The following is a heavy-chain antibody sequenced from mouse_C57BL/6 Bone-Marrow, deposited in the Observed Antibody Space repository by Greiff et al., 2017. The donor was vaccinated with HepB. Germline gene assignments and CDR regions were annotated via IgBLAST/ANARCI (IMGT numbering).Heavy chain of an antibody. V-gene: IGHV5-4*03. CDR2: ISDGGSYT. Sequence: EVKLVESGGGLVKPGGSLKLSCAASGFTFSSYALSWVRQTPEKRLEWVATISDGGSYTYYPDNVKGRFTISRDNAKNNLYLQMSHLKSEDTAMYYCARALYYDYAFDYWGQGTTLTVSS. D-gene: IGHD2-4*01. CDR1: GFTFSSYA. CDR3: ARALYYDYAFDY. J-gene: IGHJ2*01.